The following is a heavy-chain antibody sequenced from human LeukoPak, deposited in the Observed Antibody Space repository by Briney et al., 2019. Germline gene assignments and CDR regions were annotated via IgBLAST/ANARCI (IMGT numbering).Heavy chain of an antibody. CDR1: GFTFSSYA. D-gene: IGHD3-3*01. CDR2: ISSNGGST. J-gene: IGHJ4*02. V-gene: IGHV3-64*01. CDR3: ARRPFVLRFLEWSQNYFDY. Sequence: GGSLRLSCAASGFTFSSYAMHWVRQAPGKGLEYVSAISSNGGSTYYANSVKGRFTISRDDSKNTLYLQMGSLRAEDTAVYYCARRPFVLRFLEWSQNYFDYWGQGTLVTVSS.